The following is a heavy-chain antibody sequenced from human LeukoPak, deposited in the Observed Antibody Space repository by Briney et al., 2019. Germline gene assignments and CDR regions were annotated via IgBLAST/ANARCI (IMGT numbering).Heavy chain of an antibody. CDR1: RFTFSSYG. CDR3: ARDGLGYSYGPDAFDI. Sequence: GGSLRLSCAVSRFTFSSYGMHWVRQAPGKGLEWVSYISSSSSTIYYADSVKGRFTISRDNAKNSLYLQMNSLRAEDTAVYYCARDGLGYSYGPDAFDIWGQGTMVTVSS. V-gene: IGHV3-48*04. J-gene: IGHJ3*02. CDR2: ISSSSSTI. D-gene: IGHD5-18*01.